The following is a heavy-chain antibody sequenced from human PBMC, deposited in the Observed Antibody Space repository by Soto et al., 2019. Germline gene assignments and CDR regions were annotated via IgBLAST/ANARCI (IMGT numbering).Heavy chain of an antibody. Sequence: GGSLRLSCEASGFTFSSYAMSWVRQAPGKGLEWVSAISGSGGSTYYADSVKGRFTISRDNSKNTLYLQMNSLRAEDTAVYYCAKGGGPPYYYYYYGMDVWGQGTTVTVSS. CDR1: GFTFSSYA. D-gene: IGHD3-16*01. CDR3: AKGGGPPYYYYYYGMDV. V-gene: IGHV3-23*01. J-gene: IGHJ6*02. CDR2: ISGSGGST.